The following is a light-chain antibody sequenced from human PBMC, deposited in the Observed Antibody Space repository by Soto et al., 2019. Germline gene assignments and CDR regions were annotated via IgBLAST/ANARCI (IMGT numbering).Light chain of an antibody. J-gene: IGKJ1*01. CDR1: ATVSGNF. V-gene: IGKV3-20*01. CDR3: QQCGSPPRT. CDR2: GAS. Sequence: PGYRATLSCWARATVSGNFFAWHQQKPGQAPRLLIYGASNRATGVPDRFSGGGSGTDFTLTISRLEPEDFAVYYCQQCGSPPRTFGQGTKVDI.